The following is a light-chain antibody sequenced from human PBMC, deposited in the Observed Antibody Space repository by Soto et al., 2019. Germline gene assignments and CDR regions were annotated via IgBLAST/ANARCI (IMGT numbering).Light chain of an antibody. CDR2: AES. CDR3: QQANSFPLT. Sequence: DIQMTQSPSSLSASVGDRVTITCRSSQSISNYLNWYQQKPGKAPKLLIYAESNLQSGVPSRFSGSGSGTDFTLIISSLQSEDFATYYCQQANSFPLTFGGGTKVDIK. V-gene: IGKV1-39*01. CDR1: QSISNY. J-gene: IGKJ4*02.